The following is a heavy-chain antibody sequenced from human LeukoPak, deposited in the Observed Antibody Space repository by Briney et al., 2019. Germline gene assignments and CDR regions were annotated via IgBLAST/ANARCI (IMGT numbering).Heavy chain of an antibody. CDR3: VKPPEWLRLRADAFDT. CDR1: GFTFSDYG. Sequence: GGSLRLSCVASGFTFSDYGMSWVRHSPEKGLEWVAGISGSGDHTYYGDSVKGRFIISRDNSRNTVYLQLNSLTAEDTALYYCVKPPEWLRLRADAFDTWGKGTRAAVSS. D-gene: IGHD5-12*01. CDR2: ISGSGDHT. V-gene: IGHV3-23*01. J-gene: IGHJ3*02.